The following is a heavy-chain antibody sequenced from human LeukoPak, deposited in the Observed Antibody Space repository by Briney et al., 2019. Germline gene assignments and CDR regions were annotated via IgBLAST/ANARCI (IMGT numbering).Heavy chain of an antibody. J-gene: IGHJ4*02. CDR2: INWNGGST. CDR1: GFTFDDYG. CDR3: AREGEYYDSKPSFFDY. V-gene: IGHV3-20*04. D-gene: IGHD3-22*01. Sequence: GGSLRLSCAASGFTFDDYGMSWVRQAPGKGLEWVSGINWNGGSTGYADSVKGRFTISRDNAKNSLYLQMNSLRAEDTALYYCAREGEYYDSKPSFFDYWGQGTLVTVST.